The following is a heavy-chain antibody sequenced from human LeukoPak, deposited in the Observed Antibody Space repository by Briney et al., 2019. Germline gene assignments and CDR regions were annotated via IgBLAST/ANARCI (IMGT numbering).Heavy chain of an antibody. Sequence: GGSLRLSCAASGFTFQDHGMSWVRQAPGKGLEWVSALNWNGDNRGYADSVKGRFTISRDNAKKSLYLQMNSLTAEDTAYYYCAREEGPYFDCWGQRTLVTVSS. CDR1: GFTFQDHG. J-gene: IGHJ4*02. V-gene: IGHV3-20*04. CDR3: AREEGPYFDC. CDR2: LNWNGDNR.